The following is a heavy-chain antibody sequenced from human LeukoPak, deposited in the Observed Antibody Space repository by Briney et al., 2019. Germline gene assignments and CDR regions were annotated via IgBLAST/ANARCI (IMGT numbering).Heavy chain of an antibody. D-gene: IGHD3-10*01. Sequence: GGSLRLSCAASGFTFSSYWMHWVRQAPGKGLVWVSRINSDGSSTSYADSVKGRFTISRDNAKNTLYLQMNSLRAEDTAVYYCARVIMVRGTPPYYYYYGMDVWGQGTTVTVSS. V-gene: IGHV3-74*01. CDR1: GFTFSSYW. CDR2: INSDGSST. CDR3: ARVIMVRGTPPYYYYYGMDV. J-gene: IGHJ6*02.